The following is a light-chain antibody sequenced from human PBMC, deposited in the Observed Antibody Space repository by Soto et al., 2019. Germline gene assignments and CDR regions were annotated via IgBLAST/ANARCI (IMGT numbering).Light chain of an antibody. J-gene: IGKJ4*01. V-gene: IGKV1-5*03. CDR2: KAS. CDR1: QSVNGY. CDR3: QQYNSNPLS. Sequence: DIQMTQSPSTLSASVGDMVTVTCRASQSVNGYLAWYQQKPGKVPKLLIYKASTLQGGAPSRFSGSGSGTEYLLSSSGLEPDDFATYYCQQYNSNPLSCGGGTKVEIK.